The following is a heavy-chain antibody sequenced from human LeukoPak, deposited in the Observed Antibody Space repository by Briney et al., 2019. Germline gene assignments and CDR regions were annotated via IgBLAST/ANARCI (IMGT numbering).Heavy chain of an antibody. CDR1: GYTFTGYY. CDR2: INPNSGGT. Sequence: EASVKVSCKASGYTFTGYYMHWVRQAPGQGLEWMGWINPNSGGTNYAQKFQGRVTMTRDTSISTAYMELSRLRSDDTAVYYCARTKVWGSYQDAFDIWGQGTMVTVSS. CDR3: ARTKVWGSYQDAFDI. J-gene: IGHJ3*02. V-gene: IGHV1-2*02. D-gene: IGHD3-16*02.